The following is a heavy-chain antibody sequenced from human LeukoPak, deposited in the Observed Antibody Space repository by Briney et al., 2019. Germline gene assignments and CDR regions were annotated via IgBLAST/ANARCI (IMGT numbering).Heavy chain of an antibody. CDR1: GFTFSSYG. Sequence: GGSLRLSCAASGFTFSSYGMHWVRQAPGKGLEWVAVISYDGSNKYYADSVKGRFTISRDNSKNTLYLQMNSLRAEDTAVYYCAKGNSFDYWGQGTLVTVSS. CDR3: AKGNSFDY. CDR2: ISYDGSNK. D-gene: IGHD1/OR15-1a*01. V-gene: IGHV3-30*18. J-gene: IGHJ4*02.